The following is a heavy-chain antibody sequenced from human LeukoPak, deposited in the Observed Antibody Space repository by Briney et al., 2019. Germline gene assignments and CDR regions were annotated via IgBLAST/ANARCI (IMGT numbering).Heavy chain of an antibody. CDR3: TTGSWFDP. CDR1: GFTFTNAW. Sequence: GGSLRLSCAASGFTFTNAWMSWVRQAPGKGLEWVGRIKAKTGGGTIDYAAPAKGRFTISRDDSKNTLYLQMNSLKTEDTAVYYCTTGSWFDPWGQGTLVTVSS. J-gene: IGHJ5*02. CDR2: IKAKTGGGTI. V-gene: IGHV3-15*01.